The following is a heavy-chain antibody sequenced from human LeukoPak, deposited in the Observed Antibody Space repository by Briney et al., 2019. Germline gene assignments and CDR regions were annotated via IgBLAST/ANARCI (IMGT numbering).Heavy chain of an antibody. CDR2: ITSDGSS. Sequence: PGGSLRLSCAASGFTFSSYEMNWVRQAPGKGLVWVSRITSDGSSNYADSVKGRFTISRDSAKNTLYLQMNSLRAEDTAVYYCVRGVYASGSSPWGQGTLVTVSS. CDR3: VRGVYASGSSP. D-gene: IGHD3-10*01. J-gene: IGHJ5*02. CDR1: GFTFSSYE. V-gene: IGHV3-74*01.